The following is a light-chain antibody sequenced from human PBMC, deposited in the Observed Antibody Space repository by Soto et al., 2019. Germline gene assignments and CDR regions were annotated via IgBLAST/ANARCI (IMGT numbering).Light chain of an antibody. V-gene: IGKV3-20*01. CDR1: HSVSRTY. J-gene: IGKJ5*01. Sequence: EIVLTQSPGTLSLSPGERATLSCRASHSVSRTYLAWYQQKPGQAPRLLMYGASDRATGTPGRFSGSGSGTDFTLTIRGLEPEDSAVYYCQQFDDPVTFGQGTRLEIK. CDR3: QQFDDPVT. CDR2: GAS.